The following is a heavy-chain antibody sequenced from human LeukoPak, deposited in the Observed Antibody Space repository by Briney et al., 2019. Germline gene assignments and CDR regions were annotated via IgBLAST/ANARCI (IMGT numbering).Heavy chain of an antibody. CDR3: ARDLRGYCSSTSCYTFGY. CDR1: GFTFSSYG. D-gene: IGHD2-2*02. Sequence: PGGSLRLSCAASGFTFSSYGMHWVRQAPGKGLEWVAVIWYDESNKYYADSVKGRFTISRDNSKNTLYLQMNSLRAEDTAVYYCARDLRGYCSSTSCYTFGYWGQGTLVTVSS. CDR2: IWYDESNK. V-gene: IGHV3-33*01. J-gene: IGHJ4*02.